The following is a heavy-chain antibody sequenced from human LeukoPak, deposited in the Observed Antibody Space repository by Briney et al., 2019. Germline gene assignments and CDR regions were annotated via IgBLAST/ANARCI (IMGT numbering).Heavy chain of an antibody. Sequence: GESLKISCKGSGYSFTSYWIGWVRQMPGKGLEWMGIIYPGDSDTRYSPSFQGQVTISADKPISTAYLQWSSLKASDTAMYYCARSDYYDSSGYYLSLNFDYWGQGTLVTVSS. V-gene: IGHV5-51*04. CDR3: ARSDYYDSSGYYLSLNFDY. CDR1: GYSFTSYW. D-gene: IGHD3-22*01. J-gene: IGHJ4*02. CDR2: IYPGDSDT.